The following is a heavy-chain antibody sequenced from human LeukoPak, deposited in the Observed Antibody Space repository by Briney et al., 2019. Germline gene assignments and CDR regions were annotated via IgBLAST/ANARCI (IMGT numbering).Heavy chain of an antibody. CDR3: ARKGPANYYYYYMDV. V-gene: IGHV1-8*01. J-gene: IGHJ6*03. Sequence: ASVKVSCKASGYTFTSYDINWVRQATGQGLEWMGWMNPNSGNTGYAQKFQGRVTMTRNTSISTAYMELSSLRSEDTTVYFCARKGPANYYYYYMDVWGKGTTVTVSS. CDR1: GYTFTSYD. D-gene: IGHD2-2*01. CDR2: MNPNSGNT.